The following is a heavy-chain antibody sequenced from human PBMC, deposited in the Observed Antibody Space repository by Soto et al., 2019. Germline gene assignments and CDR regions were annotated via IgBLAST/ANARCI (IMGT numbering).Heavy chain of an antibody. Sequence: GESLKISCKGSGYTFSNYWIDWVRQMPRKGLEWMGIIYPGDSDTRYSPSFQGQVTISVDKSITTAYLQWSSLKASDTAMYYCARRRDGGSYNAFDIWGQGTMVNVSS. CDR1: GYTFSNYW. D-gene: IGHD1-26*01. V-gene: IGHV5-51*01. J-gene: IGHJ3*02. CDR2: IYPGDSDT. CDR3: ARRRDGGSYNAFDI.